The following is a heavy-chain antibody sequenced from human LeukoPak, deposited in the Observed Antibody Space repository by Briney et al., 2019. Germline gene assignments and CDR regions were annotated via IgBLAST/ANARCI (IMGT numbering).Heavy chain of an antibody. CDR3: VRGNQKYGDYVRD. D-gene: IGHD4-17*01. V-gene: IGHV5-51*01. Sequence: GASLKISCNASGYTFNKNYNAWLRQVSGKSLQGMGVIYPGDSDTRYNPSFQGHFTISADGSIGTAFLQWSSVEATDSAMYYCVRGNQKYGDYVRDWGQGTMVTISS. CDR2: IYPGDSDT. CDR1: GYTFNKNY. J-gene: IGHJ4*02.